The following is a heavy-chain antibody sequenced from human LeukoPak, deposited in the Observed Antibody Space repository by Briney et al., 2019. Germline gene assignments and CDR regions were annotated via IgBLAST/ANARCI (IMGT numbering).Heavy chain of an antibody. V-gene: IGHV3-21*01. CDR1: GFTFSSYS. D-gene: IGHD6-13*01. J-gene: IGHJ3*02. CDR2: ISSSSSYI. CDR3: ARVTTLVGAAFDI. Sequence: GGSLRLSCAASGFTFSSYSMNWVRQAPGKGLEWVSSISSSSSYIYYADSVKGRFTISRDNAKNSLYLQINSLRAEDTAVYYCARVTTLVGAAFDIWGQGTMVTVSS.